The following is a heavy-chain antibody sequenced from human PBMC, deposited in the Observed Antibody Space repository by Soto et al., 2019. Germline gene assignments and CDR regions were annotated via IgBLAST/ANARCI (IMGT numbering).Heavy chain of an antibody. V-gene: IGHV1-2*02. Sequence: QVQLVQSGAEVKKPGASVKVSCKASGYTFTGYYMHWVRQATGQGLEWMGWINPNSGGTNYAQKFQGRVTMTRDTSISTAYMELSRLRSDDTAVYYCARPSRKGAQGIYFDYWGQGPLVTVSS. CDR1: GYTFTGYY. CDR2: INPNSGGT. D-gene: IGHD1-26*01. J-gene: IGHJ4*02. CDR3: ARPSRKGAQGIYFDY.